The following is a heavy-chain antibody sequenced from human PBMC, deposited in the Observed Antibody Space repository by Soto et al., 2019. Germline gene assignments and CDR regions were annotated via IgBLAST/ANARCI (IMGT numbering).Heavy chain of an antibody. D-gene: IGHD1-7*01. CDR3: AREHLELQAGNYYGMDV. V-gene: IGHV3-74*01. CDR2: INSDGSST. Sequence: EVQLVESGGGLVQPGGSLRLSCAASGFTFSSYWMHWVRQAPGKGLVRVSRINSDGSSTSYADSVKGRFTISRDNAKNALYLQMNSLRAEDTAVYYCAREHLELQAGNYYGMDVWGQGTTVTVSS. J-gene: IGHJ6*02. CDR1: GFTFSSYW.